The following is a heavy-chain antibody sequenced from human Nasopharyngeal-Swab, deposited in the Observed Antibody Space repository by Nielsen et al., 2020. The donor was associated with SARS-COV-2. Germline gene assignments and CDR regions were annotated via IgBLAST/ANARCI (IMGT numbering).Heavy chain of an antibody. J-gene: IGHJ6*02. Sequence: SVKVSCKASGGTFSSYAISWVRQAPGQGLEWMGRIITIFGIANYAQKLQGRVTITADKSTSTAYMELSSLRSEDTAVYYCAREGGGDYYDSRRYYNYVMDVWGQGTTVTVSS. D-gene: IGHD3-22*01. CDR2: IITIFGIA. CDR1: GGTFSSYA. CDR3: AREGGGDYYDSRRYYNYVMDV. V-gene: IGHV1-69*04.